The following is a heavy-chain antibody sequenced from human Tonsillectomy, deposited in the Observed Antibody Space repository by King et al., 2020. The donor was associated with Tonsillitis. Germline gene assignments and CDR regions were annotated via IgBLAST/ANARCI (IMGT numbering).Heavy chain of an antibody. D-gene: IGHD3-22*01. Sequence: EAQLLESGGGLVQPGGSLRLSCAASGFTFSNYAMTWVRQAPGKGLEWVSAISGSGDSTYYADSVKGRFTISRDNSKNTLYLQLNSLRAEDTAVYSCLTNSWGCYYDSSGNYQPGNDWFFDLWGRGTLAT. CDR2: ISGSGDST. V-gene: IGHV3-23*01. CDR3: LTNSWGCYYDSSGNYQPGNDWFFDL. CDR1: GFTFSNYA. J-gene: IGHJ2*01.